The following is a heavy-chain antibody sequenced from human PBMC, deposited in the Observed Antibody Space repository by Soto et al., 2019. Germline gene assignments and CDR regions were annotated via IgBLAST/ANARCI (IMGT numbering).Heavy chain of an antibody. Sequence: GGSLRLSCAASGFTFSSYSMNWVRQAPGKGLEWVSSISSGNIGYADSVKGRFTISRDNAKNSLYIQMNSLRAEDTALYYCAKDLDYGPRRGMDVWGQGTTVTVSS. J-gene: IGHJ6*02. D-gene: IGHD4-17*01. CDR2: ISSGNI. V-gene: IGHV3-21*04. CDR1: GFTFSSYS. CDR3: AKDLDYGPRRGMDV.